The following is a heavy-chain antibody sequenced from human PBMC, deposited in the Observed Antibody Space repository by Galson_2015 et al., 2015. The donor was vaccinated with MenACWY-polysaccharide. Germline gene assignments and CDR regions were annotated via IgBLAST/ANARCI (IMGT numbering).Heavy chain of an antibody. CDR1: GYTLTELS. Sequence: SVKVSCKASGYTLTELSMHWVRQAPGKGLEWMGGFDPEDGETIYAQKFQGRVTMTEDTSTDTAYMELSSLRSEDTAVYYCATGSDYSNYDLFGYWGQGTLVTVSS. V-gene: IGHV1-24*01. D-gene: IGHD4-11*01. CDR2: FDPEDGET. J-gene: IGHJ4*02. CDR3: ATGSDYSNYDLFGY.